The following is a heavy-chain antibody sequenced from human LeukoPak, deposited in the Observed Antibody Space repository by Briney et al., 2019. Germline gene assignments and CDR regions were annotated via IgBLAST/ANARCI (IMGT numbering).Heavy chain of an antibody. V-gene: IGHV4-59*08. CDR2: IYHRGNT. CDR3: ARHYRHDYGDYRFDY. D-gene: IGHD4-17*01. J-gene: IGHJ4*02. Sequence: SETLSLTCTVSGGSISSYYWSWIRQPPGKGLEWIGVIYHRGNTDYNSSLKSRVTMSVDRSKDQFSLKLSSVTAADTAVYYCARHYRHDYGDYRFDYWGQGTLVTVSS. CDR1: GGSISSYY.